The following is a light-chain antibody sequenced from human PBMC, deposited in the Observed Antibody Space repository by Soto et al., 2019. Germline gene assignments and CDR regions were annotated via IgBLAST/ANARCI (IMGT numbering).Light chain of an antibody. Sequence: QSVLTQPASVSGSPGQSITISCTGTSGDIGGYNRVSWYQQHPGKAPKLIIYEVTDRPSGVSNRFSGSKSGNTASLTISGLQAEEEAEYYCSSYTNINTRACVFGTGIPLTVL. CDR2: EVT. CDR1: SGDIGGYNR. V-gene: IGLV2-14*01. J-gene: IGLJ7*01. CDR3: SSYTNINTRACV.